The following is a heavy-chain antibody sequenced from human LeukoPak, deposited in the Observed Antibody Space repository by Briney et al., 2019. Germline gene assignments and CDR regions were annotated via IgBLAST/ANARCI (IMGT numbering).Heavy chain of an antibody. J-gene: IGHJ4*02. CDR3: ARKPAAVDY. D-gene: IGHD2-2*01. Sequence: KSSETLSLTCTVSGGSVSSGSYYWSWIRQPPGKGLEWIGEINHSGSTNYNPSLKSRVTISVDTSKNQFSLKLSSVTAADTAVYYCARKPAAVDYWGQGTLVTVSS. V-gene: IGHV4-39*07. CDR2: INHSGST. CDR1: GGSVSSGSYY.